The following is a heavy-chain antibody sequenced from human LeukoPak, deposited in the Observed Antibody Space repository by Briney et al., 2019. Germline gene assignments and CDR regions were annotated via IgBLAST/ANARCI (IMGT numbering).Heavy chain of an antibody. V-gene: IGHV3-7*01. Sequence: GGSLRLSCAASGFTFSSYWMTWVRQAPGKGLEWVANIKEDGSEKYYVDSVKGRFTISRDNAKNSLYLQMNSLRAEDTAVYFCARERQDTILHSGAFDIWGQGTMVTVSS. CDR3: ARERQDTILHSGAFDI. CDR1: GFTFSSYW. D-gene: IGHD2-21*01. J-gene: IGHJ3*02. CDR2: IKEDGSEK.